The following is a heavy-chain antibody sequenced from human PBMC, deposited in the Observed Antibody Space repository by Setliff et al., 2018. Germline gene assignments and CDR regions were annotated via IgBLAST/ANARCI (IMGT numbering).Heavy chain of an antibody. CDR2: ISDSSFHI. CDR1: AFPFSIYS. CDR3: ARVYSGYDPNHYFDY. J-gene: IGHJ4*02. V-gene: IGHV3-21*01. Sequence: GGSPRLSCTASAFPFSIYSMHWVRQAPGKGLEWVSSISDSSFHIYYRDSVKGRFTISRDNAKNSLYLQMNSLRAEDTAVYYCARVYSGYDPNHYFDYWGQGTLVTVSS. D-gene: IGHD5-12*01.